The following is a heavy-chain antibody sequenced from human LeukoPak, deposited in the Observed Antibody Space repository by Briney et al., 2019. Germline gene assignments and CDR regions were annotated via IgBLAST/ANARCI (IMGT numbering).Heavy chain of an antibody. CDR1: GFIFSNYA. J-gene: IGHJ4*02. CDR3: ARDSRLGIFDY. CDR2: IKQDGSEK. Sequence: GGPLRLSCAASGFIFSNYAMQWVRQAPGKGLEWVANIKQDGSEKYYVDSVKGRFTISRDNAKNSLYLQMNSLRAEDTAVYYCARDSRLGIFDYWGQGTLVTVSS. D-gene: IGHD3-16*01. V-gene: IGHV3-7*01.